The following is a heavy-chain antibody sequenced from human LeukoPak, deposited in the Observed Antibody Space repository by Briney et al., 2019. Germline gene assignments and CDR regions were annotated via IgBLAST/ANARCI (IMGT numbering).Heavy chain of an antibody. Sequence: GGSLRLSCAASGFTFSHYPMHWVRQAPGKGLEWVAVISYAGGNEYYADSVKGRFTISRDNAKNSLYLQMNSLRAEDTAVYYCARDLTIFGVVDPAFDYWGQGTLVTVSS. CDR3: ARDLTIFGVVDPAFDY. CDR2: ISYAGGNE. D-gene: IGHD3-3*01. J-gene: IGHJ4*02. V-gene: IGHV3-30-3*01. CDR1: GFTFSHYP.